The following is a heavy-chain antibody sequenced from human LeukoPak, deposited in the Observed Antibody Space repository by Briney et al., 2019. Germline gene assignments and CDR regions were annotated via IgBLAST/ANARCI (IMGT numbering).Heavy chain of an antibody. V-gene: IGHV3-53*01. CDR1: GFTVSSNY. D-gene: IGHD2-2*01. Sequence: GGCLRLSCAASGFTVSSNYMSWVRQAPGKGLEWVSVIYSGESTYYEDSVKGRLTSSRDNSKNTLYLQRNSRRAEDTAVYYCAGRTYQRAPFDYWGQGTLVT. CDR3: AGRTYQRAPFDY. J-gene: IGHJ4*02. CDR2: IYSGEST.